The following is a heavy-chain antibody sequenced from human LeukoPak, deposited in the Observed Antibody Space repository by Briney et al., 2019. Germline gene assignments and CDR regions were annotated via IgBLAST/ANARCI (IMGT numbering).Heavy chain of an antibody. D-gene: IGHD6-19*01. CDR1: GGSISSYY. V-gene: IGHV4-59*01. J-gene: IGHJ6*03. Sequence: SETLSLTCTVSGGSISSYYWSWIRQPPGKGLEWIGYIYYSGTTNYNPSLKSRVTISVATSKNQFSLNLSSVTAADTALYYCARVQYSSGWYFSHYYYMDVWGKGTTVTVSS. CDR2: IYYSGTT. CDR3: ARVQYSSGWYFSHYYYMDV.